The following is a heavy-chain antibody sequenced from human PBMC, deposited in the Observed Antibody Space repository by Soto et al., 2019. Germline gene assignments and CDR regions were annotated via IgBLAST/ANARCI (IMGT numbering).Heavy chain of an antibody. CDR3: ARRGSGSYYDY. Sequence: EVQLLESGGGLVQPGGSLRLSCAASGLTFSSYAMRWVRQAPGKGLEWVSAISGSGGSTYYADSVKGRFTISRDNSKNTVYLQMNSLRGEDTAVYYCARRGSGSYYDYWGQGTLVTVSS. CDR1: GLTFSSYA. J-gene: IGHJ4*02. D-gene: IGHD1-26*01. CDR2: ISGSGGST. V-gene: IGHV3-23*01.